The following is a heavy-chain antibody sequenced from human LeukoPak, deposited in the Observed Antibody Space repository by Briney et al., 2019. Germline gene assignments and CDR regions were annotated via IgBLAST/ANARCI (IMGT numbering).Heavy chain of an antibody. Sequence: GGSLRLSWAASGVTFSSYSMNWVRQAPGKGLEWVSSISSSSSYIYYADSVKGRFTISRENAKNSLYLQMTSLRAEHTDVYYCARAPGTLNYYYGMDVWGQGTTVTVSS. V-gene: IGHV3-21*01. CDR2: ISSSSSYI. CDR3: ARAPGTLNYYYGMDV. CDR1: GVTFSSYS. D-gene: IGHD1-26*01. J-gene: IGHJ6*02.